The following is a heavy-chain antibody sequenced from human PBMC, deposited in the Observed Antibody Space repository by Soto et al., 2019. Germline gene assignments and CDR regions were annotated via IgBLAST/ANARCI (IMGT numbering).Heavy chain of an antibody. CDR3: ARGQRLGYCSGGSCGPGMDV. D-gene: IGHD2-15*01. CDR1: GGSFSGYY. J-gene: IGHJ6*02. CDR2: INHSGST. Sequence: QVQLQQWGAGLLKPSETLSLTCAVYGGSFSGYYWSWIRQPPGKGLEWIGEINHSGSTNYNPSLKSRVTISVDTSKNQFSLKLSSVTAADTAVYYCARGQRLGYCSGGSCGPGMDVWGQGTTVTVSS. V-gene: IGHV4-34*01.